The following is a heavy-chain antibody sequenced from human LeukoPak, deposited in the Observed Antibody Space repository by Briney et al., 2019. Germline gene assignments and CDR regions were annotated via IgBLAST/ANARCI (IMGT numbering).Heavy chain of an antibody. J-gene: IGHJ4*02. Sequence: GGSLRLSGAASGFTFSDHYMEWVRQAPGKRLEWVGRIRNKPNSYTTDYAASVKGRFSISRDDSKNSLYLQMNSLKTEDTAVYYCIRGDLWTLDSWGQGTLVTVSS. V-gene: IGHV3-72*01. CDR2: IRNKPNSYTT. D-gene: IGHD2-21*02. CDR3: IRGDLWTLDS. CDR1: GFTFSDHY.